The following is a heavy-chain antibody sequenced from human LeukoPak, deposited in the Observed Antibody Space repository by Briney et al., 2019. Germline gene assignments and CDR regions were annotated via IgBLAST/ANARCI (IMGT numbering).Heavy chain of an antibody. D-gene: IGHD2-15*01. V-gene: IGHV3-11*01. CDR1: GFTFSDNY. J-gene: IGHJ4*02. Sequence: PGGSLRLSCAASGFTFSDNYMSWIRQAPGKGLEWVSYISSSGSTIYYADSVKGRFTISRDNAKNSLYLQMNSLRAEDTAVYYCARDKYPRYCSGGSCYVESSIVDYWGQGTLVTVSS. CDR3: ARDKYPRYCSGGSCYVESSIVDY. CDR2: ISSSGSTI.